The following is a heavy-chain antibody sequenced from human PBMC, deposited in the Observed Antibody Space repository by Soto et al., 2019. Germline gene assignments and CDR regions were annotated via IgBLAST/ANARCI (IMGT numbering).Heavy chain of an antibody. CDR1: GFSLSTSGVG. V-gene: IGHV2-5*02. Sequence: SGPTLVKPTQTLTLTCTFSGFSLSTSGVGVGWIRQPPGKALEWLALIYWDDDKRYSPSLKSRLTITKDTSKNQVVLTMTNMDPVDTATYYCAHRRRQPLGLMMNYYYMDVWGKGTTVTVSS. D-gene: IGHD2-8*01. CDR3: AHRRRQPLGLMMNYYYMDV. CDR2: IYWDDDK. J-gene: IGHJ6*03.